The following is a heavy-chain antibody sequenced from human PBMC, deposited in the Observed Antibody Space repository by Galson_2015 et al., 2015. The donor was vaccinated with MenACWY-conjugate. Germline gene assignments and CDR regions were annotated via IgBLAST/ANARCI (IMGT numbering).Heavy chain of an antibody. CDR2: VSGSGGST. V-gene: IGHV3-23*01. D-gene: IGHD2-2*02. J-gene: IGHJ4*02. CDR1: GFTFSSYA. Sequence: SLRLSVAASGFTFSSYAMSWVRQAPGRGLEWVSTVSGSGGSTYYSDSVKGRFTISRDNSKNTLSLQMDSLRAEDTAVYFCAKVPASIKRIYFDYWGQGSLVTVSS. CDR3: AKVPASIKRIYFDY.